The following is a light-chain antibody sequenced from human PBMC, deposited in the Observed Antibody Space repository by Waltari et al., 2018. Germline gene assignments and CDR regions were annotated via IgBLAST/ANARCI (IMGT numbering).Light chain of an antibody. Sequence: QSALTQPASVSGSPGQSITISCTGTRSDVGNYNLVSWYQQHPGKAPKLMISEVNKRPTGVCNRFTGSKSGKTASLTISGLQSEDEASYYCSSYISSTSVIFGGGTKLTVL. J-gene: IGLJ2*01. CDR2: EVN. V-gene: IGLV2-23*02. CDR1: RSDVGNYNL. CDR3: SSYISSTSVI.